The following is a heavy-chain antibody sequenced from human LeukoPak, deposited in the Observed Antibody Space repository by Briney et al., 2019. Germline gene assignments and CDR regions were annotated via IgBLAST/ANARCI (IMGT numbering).Heavy chain of an antibody. CDR1: GGSISSYY. CDR2: VYYTGSA. J-gene: IGHJ4*02. D-gene: IGHD1-26*01. V-gene: IGHV4-59*08. CDR3: ARVAGGFDY. Sequence: SETLSLTCTVSGGSISSYYWSWIRQPPGKGLEWIAYVYYTGSANYNPSLKSRVTISVDTSKKQFSLNLTSVTAADTAVYYCARVAGGFDYWGQGTLVTVSS.